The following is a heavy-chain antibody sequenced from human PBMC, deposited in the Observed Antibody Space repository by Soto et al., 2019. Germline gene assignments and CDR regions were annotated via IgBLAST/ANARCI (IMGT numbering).Heavy chain of an antibody. Sequence: SETLSLTCAVSGGSISNGGYSWSWIRQPPGKGLEWIGYMYHSGSTYYNPSLKSRVTISIDRSKNQFSLKLSSVTAADTAVYYCARRYGGNFDYWGQGTLVTVSS. CDR1: GGSISNGGYS. J-gene: IGHJ4*02. V-gene: IGHV4-30-2*01. CDR2: MYHSGST. CDR3: ARRYGGNFDY. D-gene: IGHD1-26*01.